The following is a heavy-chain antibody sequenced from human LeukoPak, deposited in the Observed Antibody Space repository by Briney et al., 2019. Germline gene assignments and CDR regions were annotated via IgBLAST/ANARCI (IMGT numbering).Heavy chain of an antibody. CDR2: ISSSSSYI. V-gene: IGHV3-21*01. J-gene: IGHJ4*02. Sequence: GGSLRLSCAASGFTFSSYSMNWVRQAPGKGLEWVSSISSSSSYIYYADSVKGRFTISRDNAKNSLYLQMNSLRAGDTAVYYCAAANLRLGELSLYYWGQGTLVTVSS. D-gene: IGHD3-16*02. CDR3: AAANLRLGELSLYY. CDR1: GFTFSSYS.